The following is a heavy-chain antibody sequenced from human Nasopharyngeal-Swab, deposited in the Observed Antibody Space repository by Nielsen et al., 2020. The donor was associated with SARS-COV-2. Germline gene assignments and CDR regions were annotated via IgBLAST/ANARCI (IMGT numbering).Heavy chain of an antibody. V-gene: IGHV1-8*01. CDR1: GYTCSSSYD. CDR2: MNPNSGNT. J-gene: IGHJ6*03. CDR3: ARGLIVATIFHYYYYMDV. Sequence: ASVKVSCKASGYTCSSSYDINWVRHATGQGLEWMGWMNPNSGNTGYAQKFQGRVTMTRNTSISTAYMELSSLRSEDTAVYYCARGLIVATIFHYYYYMDVWGKGTTVTVSS. D-gene: IGHD5-12*01.